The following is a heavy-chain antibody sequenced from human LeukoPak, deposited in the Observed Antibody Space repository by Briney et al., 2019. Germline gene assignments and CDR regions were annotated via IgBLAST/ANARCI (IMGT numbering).Heavy chain of an antibody. D-gene: IGHD6-13*01. J-gene: IGHJ5*02. CDR1: GFTFSSYG. Sequence: GGSLRLSCAASGFTFSSYGMHWVRQAPGKGLEGVEFIRYDGSNKYYADSVKGRFTISRDNSKNTLYLQMNSLRAEDTAVYYCAKLTSYSSSWYRWFDPWGQGTLVTVSS. CDR2: IRYDGSNK. V-gene: IGHV3-30*02. CDR3: AKLTSYSSSWYRWFDP.